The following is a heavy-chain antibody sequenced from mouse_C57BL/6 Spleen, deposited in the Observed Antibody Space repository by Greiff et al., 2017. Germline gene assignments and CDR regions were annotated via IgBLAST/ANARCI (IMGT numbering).Heavy chain of an antibody. CDR2: INPYNGGT. CDR1: GYTFTDYY. J-gene: IGHJ4*01. D-gene: IGHD1-1*01. V-gene: IGHV1-19*01. CDR3: ARGITTVVARYAMDY. Sequence: EVKLQESGPVLVKPGASVKMSCKASGYTFTDYYMNWVKQSPGKSLEWIGFINPYNGGTSYNQKFKGKATLTVDNSSSTAYLELNSLTSEDSAVYDCARGITTVVARYAMDYWGQGTSVTVSA.